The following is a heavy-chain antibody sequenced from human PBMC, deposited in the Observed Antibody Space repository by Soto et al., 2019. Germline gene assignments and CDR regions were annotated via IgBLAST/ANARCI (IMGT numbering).Heavy chain of an antibody. V-gene: IGHV1-18*01. J-gene: IGHJ4*02. Sequence: QVQLVQSGGEVKKPGASLKVSCKASGYTFTSYAISWVRQAPGQGLEWMGWISTYIGDTNYAQNLQARLSMTTDTSTSTAYMELMSLRSDDTAVYYCARHRLPSYYGSSDYTFDSWGQGTLVTVSS. CDR2: ISTYIGDT. CDR3: ARHRLPSYYGSSDYTFDS. CDR1: GYTFTSYA. D-gene: IGHD3-22*01.